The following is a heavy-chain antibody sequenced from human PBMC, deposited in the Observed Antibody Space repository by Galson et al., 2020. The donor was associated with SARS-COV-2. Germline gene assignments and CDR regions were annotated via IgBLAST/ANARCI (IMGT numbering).Heavy chain of an antibody. J-gene: IGHJ3*02. CDR1: GTSISSGSYS. CDR3: ARLHSGEYAPEAFDI. CDR2: ISHSGGT. V-gene: IGHV4-30-2*01. D-gene: IGHD4-17*01. Sequence: SETLSLTCAVSGTSISSGSYSWNWIRQPPGKGLEWIGYISHSGGTYYNPSLKSRVTISGDRSKNQFSLRLSSVPAADTAVYYCARLHSGEYAPEAFDIWGPGTRVTVAS.